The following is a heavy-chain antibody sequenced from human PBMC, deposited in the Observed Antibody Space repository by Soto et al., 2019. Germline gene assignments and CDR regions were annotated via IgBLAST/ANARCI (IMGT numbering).Heavy chain of an antibody. D-gene: IGHD2-8*01. CDR3: ASGIHLYGLIAFDS. Sequence: QVQLVESGGDSVKPGGSLRLSCEGSGFSFSAHFMSWIRQSPGKGLEWISYISSSGGNTAYVESVKGRFTTSRDNATISTYLPMHDLTGDHTATYYCASGIHLYGLIAFDSWGQGTLVTVST. CDR2: ISSSGGNT. V-gene: IGHV3-11*01. CDR1: GFSFSAHF. J-gene: IGHJ4*02.